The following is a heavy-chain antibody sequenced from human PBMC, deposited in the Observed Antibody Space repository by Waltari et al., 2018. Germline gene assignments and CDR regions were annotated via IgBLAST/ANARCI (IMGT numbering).Heavy chain of an antibody. CDR1: GGSFCGYY. CDR2: INHSGST. V-gene: IGHV4-34*01. CDR3: ARVRGSSWYSD. Sequence: QVQLQQWGAGLLKPSETLSLTCAVYGGSFCGYYWSWIRQPPGKGLEWIGEINHSGSTNYNPSLKSRVTISVDTSKNQFSLKLSSVTAADTAVYYCARVRGSSWYSDWGQGTLVTVSS. D-gene: IGHD6-13*01. J-gene: IGHJ4*02.